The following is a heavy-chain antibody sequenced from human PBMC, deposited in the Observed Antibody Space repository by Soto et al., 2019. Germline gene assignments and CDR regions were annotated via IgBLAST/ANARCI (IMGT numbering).Heavy chain of an antibody. CDR3: ARSWKYYYDSSGPSFDY. CDR2: IQNNGSS. J-gene: IGHJ4*02. Sequence: QVQMQESGRRLVKPSDTLSLTCTVSGGFVNAITYYWSWIRQPPGKGLEWIGHIQNNGSSNYNPSLMSRVTKSVDPSKNQCSLRLNSVTAADTAVYYCARSWKYYYDSSGPSFDYWGQGILVTVSS. D-gene: IGHD3-22*01. CDR1: GGFVNAITYY. V-gene: IGHV4-61*01.